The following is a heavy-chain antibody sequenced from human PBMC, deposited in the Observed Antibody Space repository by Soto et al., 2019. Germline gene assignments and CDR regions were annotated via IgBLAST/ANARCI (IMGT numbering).Heavy chain of an antibody. V-gene: IGHV1-3*01. CDR2: IIVSHDRP. Sequence: QVQLVQSGTEVKEPGASVRVSCKASGYTFTAHILHSARQVPGQDHEWMGWIIVSHDRPRYAPQFQGRLTFETDRIATTAYMQLTRLTPEDTAVYFCTREPEDGVPGDYWGEGTPVVVAS. CDR3: TREPEDGVPGDY. D-gene: IGHD2-8*01. J-gene: IGHJ4*02. CDR1: GYTFTAHI.